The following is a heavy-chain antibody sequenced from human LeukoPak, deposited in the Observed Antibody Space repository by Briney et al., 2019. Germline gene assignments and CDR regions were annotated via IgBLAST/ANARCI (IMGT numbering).Heavy chain of an antibody. Sequence: HPGGSLKLSCAASGFTFSDSTMHWVRQASGKGREWVGRIKSKPNSYATAYAAWVKGRFTISTDDSKNTAYLQMNSLKTEDTAVYYCTAYGDSDYWGQGTLVTVSS. D-gene: IGHD4-17*01. CDR2: IKSKPNSYAT. CDR1: GFTFSDST. J-gene: IGHJ4*02. CDR3: TAYGDSDY. V-gene: IGHV3-73*01.